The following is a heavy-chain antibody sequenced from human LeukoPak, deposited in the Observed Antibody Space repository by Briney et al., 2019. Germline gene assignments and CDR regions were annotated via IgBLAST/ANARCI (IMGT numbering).Heavy chain of an antibody. J-gene: IGHJ4*02. V-gene: IGHV3-33*01. Sequence: PGGSLRLSCAASGFTFSNYGMHWVRQAPGKGLEWVALIWYDGSNKYYADSVRGRFTISRDNSKNTLYLQMKSLRVEDTAVYYCARAGVGAIYDFDYWGQGTLVTVSS. CDR3: ARAGVGAIYDFDY. D-gene: IGHD1-26*01. CDR2: IWYDGSNK. CDR1: GFTFSNYG.